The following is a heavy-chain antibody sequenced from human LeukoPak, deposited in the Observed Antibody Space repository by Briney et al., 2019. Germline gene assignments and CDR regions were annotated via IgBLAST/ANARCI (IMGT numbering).Heavy chain of an antibody. J-gene: IGHJ5*02. CDR3: ARDLRISSSVLNWFDP. D-gene: IGHD6-6*01. CDR1: GFTFSSYA. V-gene: IGHV3-23*01. Sequence: GGSLRLSCAASGFTFSSYAMSWVRQAPGKGLEWVSAISGSGGSTYYADSVKGRFTISRDNSKNTLYLQMNSLRAEDTAVYYCARDLRISSSVLNWFDPWGQGTLVTVSS. CDR2: ISGSGGST.